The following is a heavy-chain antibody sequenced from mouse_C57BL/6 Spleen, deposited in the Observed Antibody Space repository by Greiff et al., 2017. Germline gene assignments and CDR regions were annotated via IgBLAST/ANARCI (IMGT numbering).Heavy chain of an antibody. V-gene: IGHV1-81*01. CDR2: IYPRSGNT. CDR3: ARFTTVAPSY. J-gene: IGHJ3*01. CDR1: GYTFTSYG. Sequence: ESGAELARPGASVKLSCKASGYTFTSYGISWVKQRTGQGLEWIGEIYPRSGNTYYNEKFKGKATLTADKSSSTAYMELRSLTSEDSAVYFCARFTTVAPSYWGQGTLVTVSA. D-gene: IGHD1-1*01.